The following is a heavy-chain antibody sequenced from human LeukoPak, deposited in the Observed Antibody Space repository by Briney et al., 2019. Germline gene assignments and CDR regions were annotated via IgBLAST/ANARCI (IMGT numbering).Heavy chain of an antibody. CDR1: GVSVSSNF. CDR3: TRDPPAVAINTYA. J-gene: IGHJ5*02. Sequence: GGSLRLSCAASGVSVSSNFMIWVRQAPGKGLEWVSLIYSGGETSYADSVKGRFSISRDNSKNTLYLQMNSLRVEDTAVHYCTRDPPAVAINTYAWGRGTLVTVSS. V-gene: IGHV3-66*01. D-gene: IGHD6-13*01. CDR2: IYSGGET.